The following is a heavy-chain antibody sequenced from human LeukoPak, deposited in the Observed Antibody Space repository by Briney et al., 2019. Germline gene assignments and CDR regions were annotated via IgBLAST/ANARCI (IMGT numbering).Heavy chain of an antibody. D-gene: IGHD3-22*01. J-gene: IGHJ5*02. CDR1: GGSISSYY. CDR3: ARPGIVADAIRWFDP. CDR2: IYYSGST. Sequence: PSETLSLTCTVSGGSISSYYWSWIRQPPGKGLEWIGYIYYSGSTNYNPSLKSRVTISVDTSNNQFSLKLSSVTAADTAVYYCARPGIVADAIRWFDPWGQGTLVTVSS. V-gene: IGHV4-59*08.